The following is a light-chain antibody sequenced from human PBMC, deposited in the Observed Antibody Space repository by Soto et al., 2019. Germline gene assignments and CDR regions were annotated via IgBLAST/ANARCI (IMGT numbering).Light chain of an antibody. CDR3: AAWDDSLSGFV. J-gene: IGLJ1*01. CDR2: SNN. V-gene: IGLV1-47*02. Sequence: QSVLTQSPSASGTPGQRVTISCSGSGSNIGSNFVYWYQQLPGTAPKLVIYSNNQRPSGGPDRFSGSKSGTSASLAISGLRSEDEADYYCAAWDDSLSGFVFGTGTQLTVL. CDR1: GSNIGSNF.